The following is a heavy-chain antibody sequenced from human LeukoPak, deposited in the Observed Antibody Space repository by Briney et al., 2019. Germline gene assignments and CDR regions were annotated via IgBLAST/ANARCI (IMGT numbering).Heavy chain of an antibody. V-gene: IGHV3-30-3*01. CDR1: IFTFSNYP. CDR3: ARDNSHSRIYFTRGNAFDI. CDR2: ISSDGNNK. Sequence: GGSLRLSCAASIFTFSNYPMRWVRQAPGKGLGWGAVISSDGNNKYYADSVKGRFTISRDNSKNTLYLQMNSLRAEDTAVYYCARDNSHSRIYFTRGNAFDIWGQGTMVAVSS. J-gene: IGHJ3*02. D-gene: IGHD6-13*01.